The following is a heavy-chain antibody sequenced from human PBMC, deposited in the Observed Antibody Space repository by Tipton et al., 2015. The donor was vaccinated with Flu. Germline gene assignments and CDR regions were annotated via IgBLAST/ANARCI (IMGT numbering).Heavy chain of an antibody. CDR1: GGSFSGYY. V-gene: IGHV4-34*01. J-gene: IGHJ4*02. CDR2: INHSGST. CDR3: ARRRDGYNCFDS. D-gene: IGHD5-24*01. Sequence: TLSLTCAVYGGSFSGYYWSWIRQTPGKGLEWIGEINHSGSTNYNPSLKSRVTIPVDTSKNQFSLSVTAADTGVYYCARRRDGYNCFDSWGQGTLVTVSS.